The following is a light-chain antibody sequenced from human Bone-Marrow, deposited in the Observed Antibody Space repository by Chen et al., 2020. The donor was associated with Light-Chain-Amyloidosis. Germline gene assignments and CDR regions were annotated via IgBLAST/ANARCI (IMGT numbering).Light chain of an antibody. J-gene: IGKJ3*01. CDR3: QQRSNWPGFT. V-gene: IGKV3-11*01. CDR2: DAS. CDR1: QSVSSY. Sequence: EIVLTQSPATLSLSPGERATLSCRASQSVSSYLAWYQQKPGQAPRLLIYDASNRATGIPARFSVRGSGTDFTLTISSLEPEDFAVYYCQQRSNWPGFTFGPGTKVDIK.